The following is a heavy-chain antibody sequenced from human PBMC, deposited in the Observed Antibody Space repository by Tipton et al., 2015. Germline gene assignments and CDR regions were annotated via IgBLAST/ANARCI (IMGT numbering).Heavy chain of an antibody. V-gene: IGHV4-39*07. J-gene: IGHJ4*02. D-gene: IGHD2-2*01. Sequence: TLSLTCSVSGGSFSTYFWGWIRQPPGTGLEWIGSVYYSGKAYYNPSLKSRVTMSVDTSKDQFSLNLSSVTAADTAVYYCARGSSLFDYWGQGTLVTVSS. CDR1: GGSFSTYF. CDR2: VYYSGKA. CDR3: ARGSSLFDY.